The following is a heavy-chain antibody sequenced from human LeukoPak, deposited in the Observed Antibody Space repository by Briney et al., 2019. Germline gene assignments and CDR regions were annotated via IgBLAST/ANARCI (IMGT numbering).Heavy chain of an antibody. CDR2: IYSGGST. J-gene: IGHJ4*02. CDR1: GFTVSSNY. V-gene: IGHV3-53*01. D-gene: IGHD6-19*01. CDR3: ASSSGHLDY. Sequence: GGSLRLSCAASGFTVSSNYMSWVRQAPGKGPEWVSVIYSGGSTYYADSVKGRFTVSRDNAKNSLYLQMNSLRAEDTAVYYCASSSGHLDYWGQGTLVTVSS.